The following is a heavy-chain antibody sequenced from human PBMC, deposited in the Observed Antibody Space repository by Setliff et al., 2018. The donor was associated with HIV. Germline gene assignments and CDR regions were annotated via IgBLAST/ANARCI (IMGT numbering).Heavy chain of an antibody. CDR1: GYTFISYG. D-gene: IGHD1-26*01. CDR3: ARGGATRGPFDI. CDR2: ISPYNGHT. Sequence: ASVKVSCKASGYTFISYGISWVRQAPGQGLEWMGWISPYNGHTNYAQKFQGRVTITADESTTTAYMELSSLRSEDTAVYYCARGGATRGPFDIWGQGTMVTVSS. V-gene: IGHV1-18*01. J-gene: IGHJ3*02.